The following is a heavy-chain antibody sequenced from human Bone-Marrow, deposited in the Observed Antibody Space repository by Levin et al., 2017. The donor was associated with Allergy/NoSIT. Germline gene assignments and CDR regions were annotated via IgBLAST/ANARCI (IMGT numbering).Heavy chain of an antibody. CDR3: ATHSHVQRWLLGAGGFFDY. CDR1: GLTFSTYA. Sequence: GESLKISCVVPGLTFSTYAISWVRQAPGKGLEWVSTIGGGGYDTYHADSVKGRFAISRDNSKNTLYLQMNSLRVEDTAVYYFATHSHVQRWLLGAGGFFDYWGQGTLVTVSS. V-gene: IGHV3-23*01. J-gene: IGHJ4*02. CDR2: IGGGGYDT. D-gene: IGHD3-9*01.